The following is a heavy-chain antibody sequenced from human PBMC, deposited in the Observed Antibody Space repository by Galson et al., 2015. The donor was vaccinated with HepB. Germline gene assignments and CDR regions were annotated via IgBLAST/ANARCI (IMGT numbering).Heavy chain of an antibody. D-gene: IGHD1-1*01. CDR1: GFSFPDNT. CDR3: TRDSTTGN. CDR2: IRGTTYGGAT. Sequence: LRLSCAASGFSFPDNTMTWVRQAPGKGLEWIGLIRGTTYGGATEYAASVRGRFTISRDDSKSILYLQMDSLKTEDTGVYYCTRDSTTGNWGQGTLVTVSS. J-gene: IGHJ4*02. V-gene: IGHV3-49*04.